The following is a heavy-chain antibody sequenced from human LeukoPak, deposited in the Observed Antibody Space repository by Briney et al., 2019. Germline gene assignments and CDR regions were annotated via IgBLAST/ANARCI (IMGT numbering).Heavy chain of an antibody. Sequence: GGPLRLSCAASGFPFSRYNINGVRQAPGKGLEGVSSISTSSSHIYYADSVKGRFTISRDNTRNSLYLQMNSLRAEDTAIYYCARDPYNGNYGDSYYYYMDVWGKGTTVTISS. CDR3: ARDPYNGNYGDSYYYYMDV. J-gene: IGHJ6*03. V-gene: IGHV3-21*01. D-gene: IGHD1-26*01. CDR1: GFPFSRYN. CDR2: ISTSSSHI.